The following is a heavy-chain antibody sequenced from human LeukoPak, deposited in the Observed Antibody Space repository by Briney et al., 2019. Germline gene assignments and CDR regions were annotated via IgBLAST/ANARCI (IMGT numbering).Heavy chain of an antibody. CDR2: IYYSGST. Sequence: TPSETLSLTCNVSGGSISSYYWSWIRQPPGKGPEWIGDIYYSGSTNYNTSLKSRVTISVDRPKNQFSLKVSSVTAADTAVYYCARVLSSSSKVFDYWGQGTLVTVSS. CDR3: ARVLSSSSKVFDY. V-gene: IGHV4-59*01. CDR1: GGSISSYY. J-gene: IGHJ4*02. D-gene: IGHD6-6*01.